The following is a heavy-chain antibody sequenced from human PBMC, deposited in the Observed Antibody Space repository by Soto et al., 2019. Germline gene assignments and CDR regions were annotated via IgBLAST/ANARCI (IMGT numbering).Heavy chain of an antibody. CDR3: ARLRQWELLSPYYFDY. V-gene: IGHV4-39*01. D-gene: IGHD1-26*01. Sequence: PSETLSLTCTVSGGSISSSSYYWGWIRQPPGKGLEWIGSIYYSGSTYYNPSLKSRVTISVDTSKNQFSLKLSSVTAADTAVYYCARLRQWELLSPYYFDYWGQGTLVTVSS. CDR2: IYYSGST. J-gene: IGHJ4*02. CDR1: GGSISSSSYY.